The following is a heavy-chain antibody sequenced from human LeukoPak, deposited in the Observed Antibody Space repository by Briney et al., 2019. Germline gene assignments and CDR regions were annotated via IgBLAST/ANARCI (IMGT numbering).Heavy chain of an antibody. CDR1: GFTFSSYA. V-gene: IGHV3-23*01. Sequence: AGGSLRLSCAASGFTFSSYAMSWVRQAPGKGREWVSAISGSGGSTYYADSVKGRFTISRDNSKNTLYLQMNSLRAEDTAVYYCAKAGKAATITVYFDYWGQGTLVTVSS. CDR3: AKAGKAATITVYFDY. D-gene: IGHD5-12*01. CDR2: ISGSGGST. J-gene: IGHJ4*02.